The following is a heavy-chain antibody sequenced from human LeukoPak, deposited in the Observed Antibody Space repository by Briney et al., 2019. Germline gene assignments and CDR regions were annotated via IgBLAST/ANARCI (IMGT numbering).Heavy chain of an antibody. CDR1: GGSISSYY. Sequence: SETLSLTCTVSGGSISSYYWSWIRQPPGKGLEWIGYIYYSGSTNYNPSLQSRVTISVDTSKNQFSLKLSSVTAADTAVYYCARLIRGVIPGTKNWFDPWGQGTLVTVSS. V-gene: IGHV4-59*01. CDR2: IYYSGST. J-gene: IGHJ5*02. D-gene: IGHD3-10*01. CDR3: ARLIRGVIPGTKNWFDP.